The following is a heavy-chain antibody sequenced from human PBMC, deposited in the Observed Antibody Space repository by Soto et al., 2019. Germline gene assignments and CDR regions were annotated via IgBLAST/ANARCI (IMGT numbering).Heavy chain of an antibody. D-gene: IGHD1-26*01. V-gene: IGHV1-69*12. CDR1: GGTFSSYA. Sequence: QVQLVQSGAAVKKPGSSVKVSCKASGGTFSSYAIDWVRQAPGQGLEWMGGLIPSFGTANYAQKFQGRVTITADESTTTAYMELSSLRSEDTAVYYCARRRGSRTAYYDYWAQGTQVTVSS. J-gene: IGHJ4*02. CDR3: ARRRGSRTAYYDY. CDR2: LIPSFGTA.